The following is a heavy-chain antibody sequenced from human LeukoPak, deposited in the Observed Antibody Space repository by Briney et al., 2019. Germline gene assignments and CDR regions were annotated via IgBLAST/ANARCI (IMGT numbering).Heavy chain of an antibody. Sequence: GGSLRLSCAASGFTFSLYWMSWVRQAPGKGLEWVANIKQDGSEKYYVASVKGRFTISRDNAKSSLYLQMNSLRAENTAVYYCVSTATFDHWGQGSLVTVSS. J-gene: IGHJ4*02. CDR3: VSTATFDH. CDR1: GFTFSLYW. CDR2: IKQDGSEK. D-gene: IGHD5/OR15-5a*01. V-gene: IGHV3-7*05.